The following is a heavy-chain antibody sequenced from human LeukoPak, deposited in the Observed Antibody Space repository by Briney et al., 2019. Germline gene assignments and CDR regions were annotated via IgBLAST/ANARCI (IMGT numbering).Heavy chain of an antibody. V-gene: IGHV3-7*01. J-gene: IGHJ3*02. Sequence: GGSLRLSCAASGFTFSSFWMSWVRQAPGKGLEWVANINQDGSEKYYVDSVKGRFTISRDNAKNSLYLQMSSLRAEDTAVYYCASSGSSWYGAFGIWGQGTMVTVSS. CDR1: GFTFSSFW. CDR2: INQDGSEK. D-gene: IGHD6-13*01. CDR3: ASSGSSWYGAFGI.